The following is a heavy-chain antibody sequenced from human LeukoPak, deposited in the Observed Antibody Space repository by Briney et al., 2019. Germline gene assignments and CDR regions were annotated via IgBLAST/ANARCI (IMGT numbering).Heavy chain of an antibody. CDR2: ISGSGGST. V-gene: IGHV3-23*01. J-gene: IGHJ4*02. D-gene: IGHD6-6*01. CDR1: GFTFSSYG. CDR3: AKDSSRVPGADYFDY. Sequence: PGGSLRLSCAASGFTFSSYGMSWVRQAPGKGLEWVSAISGSGGSTYYADSVKGRFTISRDNSKNTLYLQMNSLRAEDTAVYYCAKDSSRVPGADYFDYWGQGTLVTVSS.